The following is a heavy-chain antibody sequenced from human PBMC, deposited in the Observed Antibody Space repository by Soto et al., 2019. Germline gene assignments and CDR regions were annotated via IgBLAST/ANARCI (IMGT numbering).Heavy chain of an antibody. CDR3: ARTGDYLVDD. D-gene: IGHD7-27*01. J-gene: IGHJ4*02. Sequence: SETLSITSSISGEGVASKTAAWRWLRQSPSRGLEWLGRTYYRSKWSSNYAVSVKSRITINPDTSKNQFSLQLRSVTPDDTAMYYCARTGDYLVDDWGQGTLVTVSS. CDR1: GEGVASKTAA. CDR2: TYYRSKWSS. V-gene: IGHV6-1*01.